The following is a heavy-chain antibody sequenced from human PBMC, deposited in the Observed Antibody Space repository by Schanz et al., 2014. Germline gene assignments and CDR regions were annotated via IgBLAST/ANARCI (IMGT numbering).Heavy chain of an antibody. CDR2: IWYDENNK. D-gene: IGHD5-12*01. Sequence: QEQLVESGGGLVKPGGSLRLSCAASGFTVSSNHMNWVRQAPGKGLEWVAVIWYDENNKYYADSVKGRFTMSRDNSRNTLYLQMNSLRTEDTAVYYCASPSGYSDYGTYFDFWGQGTLVTVSS. CDR1: GFTVSSNH. J-gene: IGHJ4*02. V-gene: IGHV3-33*08. CDR3: ASPSGYSDYGTYFDF.